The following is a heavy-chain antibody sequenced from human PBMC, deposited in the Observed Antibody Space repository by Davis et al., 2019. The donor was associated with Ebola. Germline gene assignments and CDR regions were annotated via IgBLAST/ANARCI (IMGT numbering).Heavy chain of an antibody. CDR2: ISVYNGDG. Sequence: AASVKVSCKASGYSFTNYGISWVRQAPGQGPEWMGWISVYNGDGKYAQNLQGRVTMTTDTSTSTAYMELRSLRSDDTAVYYCASGSHAVYYYYNMDVWGQGTTVTVSS. CDR1: GYSFTNYG. V-gene: IGHV1-18*04. J-gene: IGHJ6*02. CDR3: ASGSHAVYYYYNMDV.